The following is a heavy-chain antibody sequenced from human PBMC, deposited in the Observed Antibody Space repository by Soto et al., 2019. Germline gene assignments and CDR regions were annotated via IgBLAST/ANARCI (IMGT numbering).Heavy chain of an antibody. Sequence: EVQLLESGGGLVQPGGSVRLSCAASGFTFNNYAMTWVRQAPGKGLEWVSAISGGGDTTSYADSVKGRFTVSRDGSKNTLYLQMSSLRAEDTALNYCTKGRGGSGSLTPRVDFWGQGTLVTVSS. CDR1: GFTFNNYA. V-gene: IGHV3-23*01. CDR2: ISGGGDTT. D-gene: IGHD3-10*01. J-gene: IGHJ4*02. CDR3: TKGRGGSGSLTPRVDF.